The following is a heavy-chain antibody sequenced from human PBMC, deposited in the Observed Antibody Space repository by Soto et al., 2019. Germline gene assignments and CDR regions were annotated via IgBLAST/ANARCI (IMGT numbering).Heavy chain of an antibody. J-gene: IGHJ4*02. CDR2: IYYSGRT. V-gene: IGHV4-39*01. D-gene: IGHD2-21*02. CDR1: CESISSSSYY. CDR3: ARQRTTVVTQAYFDH. Sequence: PSETLSLTCIVSCESISSSSYYWGWIRQPPGKGSEWIGSIYYSGRTYYNPSFKSRVTISIETSKNQFSLKLSSVTATDTAVYYCARQRTTVVTQAYFDHWGQGALVTVS.